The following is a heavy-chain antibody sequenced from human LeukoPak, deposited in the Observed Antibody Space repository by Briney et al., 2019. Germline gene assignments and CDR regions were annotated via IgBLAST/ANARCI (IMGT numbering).Heavy chain of an antibody. V-gene: IGHV4-59*01. CDR2: IYYSGST. Sequence: SETLSLTCTVSGGSISSYYWSWIRQPPGKGLERIGYIYYSGSTNYNPSLKSRVTISVDTSKNQFSLKLSSVTAADTAVYYCASYGSGSYLYYFDYWGQGTLVTVSS. CDR3: ASYGSGSYLYYFDY. J-gene: IGHJ4*02. D-gene: IGHD3-10*01. CDR1: GGSISSYY.